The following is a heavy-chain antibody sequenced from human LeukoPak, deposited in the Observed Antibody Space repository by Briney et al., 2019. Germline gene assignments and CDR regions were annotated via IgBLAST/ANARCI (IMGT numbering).Heavy chain of an antibody. CDR2: MNANSGNT. CDR1: GYTFTTYD. J-gene: IGHJ4*02. CDR3: ARGISGDIAAAGNYFDY. V-gene: IGHV1-8*01. Sequence: GASMKVSCKASGYTFTTYDINWVRQATGQGLEWMGWMNANSGNTGYAQKFQGRVTMTRNTSISTAYMELSSLRSEDTAVYYCARGISGDIAAAGNYFDYWGQGTLVTVSS. D-gene: IGHD6-13*01.